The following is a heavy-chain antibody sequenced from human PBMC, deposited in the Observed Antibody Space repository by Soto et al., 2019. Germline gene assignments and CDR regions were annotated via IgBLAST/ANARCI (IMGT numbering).Heavy chain of an antibody. CDR2: IYHSGSS. CDR1: GGSISSGGYY. Sequence: PSETLSLTCTVSGGSISSGGYYWSWIRQYPGKGLEWIGYIYHSGSSYYNPSLRSRVTMSVDTSKNQFSLKLNSVTAADTAIYYCARVGGSGWNFDSWGQGILVTVSS. CDR3: ARVGGSGWNFDS. J-gene: IGHJ4*02. D-gene: IGHD6-19*01. V-gene: IGHV4-31*03.